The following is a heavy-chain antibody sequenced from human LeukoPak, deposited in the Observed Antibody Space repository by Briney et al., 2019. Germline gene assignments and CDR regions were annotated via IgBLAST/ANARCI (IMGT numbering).Heavy chain of an antibody. Sequence: GGSLRLSCAASGFTFSNTWMSWVRQAPGKGLEWVGRIKSENDGGTTDYASPVRGRFVISRDDSKNTLYLQMSGLRMEDTAVYYCTTAAALGWGQGTLVTVSS. J-gene: IGHJ4*02. CDR1: GFTFSNTW. D-gene: IGHD6-25*01. V-gene: IGHV3-15*01. CDR3: TTAAALG. CDR2: IKSENDGGTT.